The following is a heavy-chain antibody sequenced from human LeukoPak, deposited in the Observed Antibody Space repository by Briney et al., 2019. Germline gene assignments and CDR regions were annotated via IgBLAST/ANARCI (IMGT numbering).Heavy chain of an antibody. D-gene: IGHD3-9*01. Sequence: SQTLSLTCTVSGGSISSGSYYWSWLRQPAGKGLEWIGRIYTSGSTNYNPSLKSRVTISVDTSKNQFSLKLSSVTAADTAVYYCARDGARRYFDWLLGYFDYWGQGTLVTVSS. CDR1: GGSISSGSYY. CDR2: IYTSGST. CDR3: ARDGARRYFDWLLGYFDY. J-gene: IGHJ4*02. V-gene: IGHV4-61*02.